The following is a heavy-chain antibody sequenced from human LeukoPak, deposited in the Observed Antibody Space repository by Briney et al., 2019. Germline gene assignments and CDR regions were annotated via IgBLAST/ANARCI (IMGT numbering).Heavy chain of an antibody. Sequence: GGSLRLSCAASGFTFSNALRSWVRQAPGKGLEWVAHIKPDGSEKNYVDSVKGRFSLFRDDAKNSVYLQMNGLRVEDTVVYYCARDSGSGGPWGQGTPVTVSS. D-gene: IGHD6-19*01. CDR3: ARDSGSGGP. V-gene: IGHV3-7*01. J-gene: IGHJ5*02. CDR1: GFTFSNAL. CDR2: IKPDGSEK.